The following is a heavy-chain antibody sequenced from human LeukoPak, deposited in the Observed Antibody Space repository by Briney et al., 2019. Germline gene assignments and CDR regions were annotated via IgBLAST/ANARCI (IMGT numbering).Heavy chain of an antibody. D-gene: IGHD2-15*01. CDR2: IYYSGST. V-gene: IGHV4-61*01. Sequence: SETLSLTCTVSGGSVSSGSYYWSWIRQPPGKGLEWIGYIYYSGSTNYSPSLKSRVTISVDTSKNQFSLKLSSVTAADTAVYYCAREGCSGGSCYPYLFDYWGQGTLVTVSS. J-gene: IGHJ4*02. CDR3: AREGCSGGSCYPYLFDY. CDR1: GGSVSSGSYY.